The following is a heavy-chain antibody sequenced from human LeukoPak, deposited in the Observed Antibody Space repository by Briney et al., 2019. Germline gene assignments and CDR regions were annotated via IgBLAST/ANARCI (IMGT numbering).Heavy chain of an antibody. CDR3: ARGTELGATTGFDY. CDR2: IWDDGSNK. J-gene: IGHJ4*02. V-gene: IGHV3-33*01. CDR1: GFTFNTYG. D-gene: IGHD1-26*01. Sequence: GGSLRLSCAASGFTFNTYGMHWVRQAPGKGLEWVAVIWDDGSNKYYAGSVKGRFTVSRDNSKNTLYLEMNSLGAEDTAVYYCARGTELGATTGFDYWGQGTLVTVSS.